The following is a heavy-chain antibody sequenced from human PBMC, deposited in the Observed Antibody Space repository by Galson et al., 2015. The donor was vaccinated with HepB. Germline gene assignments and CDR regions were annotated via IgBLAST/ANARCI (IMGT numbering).Heavy chain of an antibody. J-gene: IGHJ4*02. V-gene: IGHV3-30-3*01. CDR3: ARGGIAAAGSHFDY. D-gene: IGHD6-13*01. CDR1: GFTFSSYA. Sequence: SLRLSCAASGFTFSSYAMHWVRQASGKGLEWVAVISYDGSNKYYADSVKGRFTISRDNSKNTLYLQMNSLRAEDTAVYYCARGGIAAAGSHFDYWGQGTLVTVSS. CDR2: ISYDGSNK.